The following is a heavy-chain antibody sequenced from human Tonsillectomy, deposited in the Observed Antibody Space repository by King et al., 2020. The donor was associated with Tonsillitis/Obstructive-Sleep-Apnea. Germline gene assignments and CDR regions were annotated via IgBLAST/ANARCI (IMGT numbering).Heavy chain of an antibody. CDR1: GGSISSYY. J-gene: IGHJ3*02. Sequence: HVQLQESGPGLVKPSETLSLTCTVSGGSISSYYWSWIRQPPGKGLECIVYIYYSGGTNYSPSLKSRVTISVDTSKKQVSLKLSSVTAADTAVYYCAREGAVMNAFDIWGQGTMVTVSS. CDR3: AREGAVMNAFDI. D-gene: IGHD2-8*01. CDR2: IYYSGGT. V-gene: IGHV4-59*01.